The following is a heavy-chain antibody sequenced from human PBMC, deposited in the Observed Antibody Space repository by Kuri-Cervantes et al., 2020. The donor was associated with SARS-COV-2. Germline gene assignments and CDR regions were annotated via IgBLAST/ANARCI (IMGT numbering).Heavy chain of an antibody. CDR2: IDPSDSYT. CDR3: ARQGWELFQWSNDFDY. J-gene: IGHJ4*02. Sequence: GESLKISCKGCGYRFTSYWISWVRRMPGKGLEWMGRIDPSDSYTNYSPSFQGHVTISADKSISTAYLQWSSLKASDTAMYYCARQGWELFQWSNDFDYWGQGTLVTVSS. V-gene: IGHV5-10-1*01. D-gene: IGHD1-26*01. CDR1: GYRFTSYW.